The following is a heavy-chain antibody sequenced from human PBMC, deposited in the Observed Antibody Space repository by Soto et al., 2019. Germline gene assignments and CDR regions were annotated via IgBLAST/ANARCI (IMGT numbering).Heavy chain of an antibody. V-gene: IGHV4-34*01. CDR1: GGSFSDYY. D-gene: IGHD3-3*01. Sequence: SETLSLTCAVYGGSFSDYYWSWVRQPPGKGLGWIGEINHSGSTNYNPSLKSRVSISVDTSKNQFSLKLRSVTEADKAVYYCETGFWSGYPYWGQGTLVTVSS. CDR3: ETGFWSGYPY. J-gene: IGHJ4*02. CDR2: INHSGST.